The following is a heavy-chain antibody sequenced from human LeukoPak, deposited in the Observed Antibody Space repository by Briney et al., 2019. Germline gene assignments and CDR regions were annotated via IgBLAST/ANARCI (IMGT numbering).Heavy chain of an antibody. V-gene: IGHV3-13*01. CDR1: GITFSTSD. D-gene: IGHD6-13*01. CDR2: IGTAGDT. J-gene: IGHJ6*02. CDR3: ARGSVRVGMDV. Sequence: GGSLRLSCEASGITFSTSDMHWVRQAPGKGLEWVSVIGTAGDTYYADSVKGRFTISRENAKNSLYLQMNSLRAGDTAVYYCARGSVRVGMDVWGQGTTVPVSS.